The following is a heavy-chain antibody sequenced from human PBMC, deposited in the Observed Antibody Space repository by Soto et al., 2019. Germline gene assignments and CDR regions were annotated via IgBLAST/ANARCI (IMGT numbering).Heavy chain of an antibody. Sequence: ASVKVSCKASGYTFTSYGISWVRQAPGQGLEWMGWISAYNGNTNYAQKLQGRVTMATDTSTSTAYMELRSLRSDDTAVYYCARSLSRSNYHYGMDVWGQGTTVTVSS. V-gene: IGHV1-18*01. CDR1: GYTFTSYG. J-gene: IGHJ6*02. CDR3: ARSLSRSNYHYGMDV. CDR2: ISAYNGNT.